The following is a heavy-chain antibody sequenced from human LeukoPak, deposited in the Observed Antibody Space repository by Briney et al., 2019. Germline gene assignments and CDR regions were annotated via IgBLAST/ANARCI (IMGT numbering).Heavy chain of an antibody. CDR2: ITASGTAM. V-gene: IGHV3-48*01. CDR1: GFTFSSYS. Sequence: GGSLRLSCAASGFTFSSYSMNWVRQAPGKGLEWVSHITASGTAMFYADSVKGRFTISRDNAKNSLYLQMNSLRAEDTAVYYCAKVGAYYFDSSGYEDYWGQGTLVTVSS. CDR3: AKVGAYYFDSSGYEDY. J-gene: IGHJ4*02. D-gene: IGHD3-22*01.